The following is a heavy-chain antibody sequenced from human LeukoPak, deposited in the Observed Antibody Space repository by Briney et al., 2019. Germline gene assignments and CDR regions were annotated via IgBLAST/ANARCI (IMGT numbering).Heavy chain of an antibody. J-gene: IGHJ2*01. CDR1: GYTFTGYY. CDR3: ARGPGSDWNFEF. CDR2: VNPKSGDT. Sequence: GASVKVSCKASGYTFTGYYMRWVRQAPGQGLEWMGRVNPKSGDTKYAQKFQDRVSMTRDTSITTAYLELNSLKSDDTAIYYCARGPGSDWNFEFWDRGTLITVSS. D-gene: IGHD6-19*01. V-gene: IGHV1-2*06.